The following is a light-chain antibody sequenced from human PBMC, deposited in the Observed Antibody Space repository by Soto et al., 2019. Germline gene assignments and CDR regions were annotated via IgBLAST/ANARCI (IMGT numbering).Light chain of an antibody. CDR3: SAWDDSRNGWV. CDR2: TDN. J-gene: IGLJ3*02. Sequence: QSVLTQPPSASGTPGQRVSISCSGSRSNIRGNSVNWYQQLPGTAPKLLIYTDNRRPSGVPDRFSGSKSGTSASLAISGLQSEDEADDFCSAWDDSRNGWVFGGGTKLTVL. V-gene: IGLV1-44*01. CDR1: RSNIRGNS.